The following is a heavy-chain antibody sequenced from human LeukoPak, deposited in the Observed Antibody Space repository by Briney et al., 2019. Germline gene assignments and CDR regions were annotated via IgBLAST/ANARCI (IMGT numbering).Heavy chain of an antibody. CDR3: ARGESCGGGSRSRVFNY. D-gene: IGHD2-15*01. CDR1: GYSFNSHW. CDR2: FYPGDSDT. V-gene: IGHV5-51*01. J-gene: IGHJ4*02. Sequence: GESLKISCKASGYSFNSHWISWVRQMPGRGLEWMGVFYPGDSDTRYSPSFQGQVTISVDKSITTAYLQWSSLKASDTAMYYCARGESCGGGSRSRVFNYWGQGTLVTASS.